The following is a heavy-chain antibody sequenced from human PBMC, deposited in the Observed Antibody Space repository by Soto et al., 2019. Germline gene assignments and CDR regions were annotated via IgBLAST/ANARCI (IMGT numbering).Heavy chain of an antibody. CDR2: IYPGDSDT. D-gene: IGHD2-2*01. Sequence: PGESLKISCKGSGYSFTSYWIGWVRQMPGKGLEWMGIIYPGDSDTRYSPSFQGQVTISADKSISTAYLQWSSLKASDTAMYYCARDIVVVSAGSIKDPYFFDYCGQGSLVPGSS. V-gene: IGHV5-51*01. J-gene: IGHJ4*02. CDR1: GYSFTSYW. CDR3: ARDIVVVSAGSIKDPYFFDY.